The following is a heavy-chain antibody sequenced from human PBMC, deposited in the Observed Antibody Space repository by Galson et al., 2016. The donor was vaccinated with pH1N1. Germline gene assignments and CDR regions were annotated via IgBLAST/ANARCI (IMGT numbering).Heavy chain of an antibody. J-gene: IGHJ5*02. Sequence: PALVKPPQTLTLTCTFSGFSLRTSGVGVGWIRQPPGKALEWLALLYWNDDKRYSPSLRRRLTTTKDPSKNQVVLTMTNMDPVDTAAYYCAHSLYGDYVGWFDPWGQGTLVTVSS. CDR2: LYWNDDK. V-gene: IGHV2-5*01. CDR1: GFSLRTSGVG. CDR3: AHSLYGDYVGWFDP. D-gene: IGHD4-17*01.